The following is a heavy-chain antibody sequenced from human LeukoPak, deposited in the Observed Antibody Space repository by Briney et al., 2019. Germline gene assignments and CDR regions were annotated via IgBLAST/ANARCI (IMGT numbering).Heavy chain of an antibody. D-gene: IGHD5-12*01. CDR1: GYTFINYG. Sequence: EASMKVSCKASGYTFINYGFSWVRQAPGQGLEWMGWISAYNGNINYLQKFQGRVTMTTDTSTNTVYMELRSLRSDDTAVYYCARVSTNSRVAGYDPQWYFDLWGRGTPVTVSP. CDR2: ISAYNGNI. CDR3: ARVSTNSRVAGYDPQWYFDL. V-gene: IGHV1-18*04. J-gene: IGHJ2*01.